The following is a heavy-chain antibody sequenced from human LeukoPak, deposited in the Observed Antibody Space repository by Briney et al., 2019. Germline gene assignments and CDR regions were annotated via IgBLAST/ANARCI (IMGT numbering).Heavy chain of an antibody. J-gene: IGHJ5*02. CDR3: ARTSSSGYYFRWFGP. V-gene: IGHV4-59*01. D-gene: IGHD3-22*01. CDR2: IYYSGST. CDR1: GRSISSYY. Sequence: SETLSLTCTVSGRSISSYYWSWIRHPPGKGLEWIGYIYYSGSTNYNPPPKSRVTISVDTSKNQFSLKLSSVTAADTAVYYCARTSSSGYYFRWFGPWGQGTLVTVSS.